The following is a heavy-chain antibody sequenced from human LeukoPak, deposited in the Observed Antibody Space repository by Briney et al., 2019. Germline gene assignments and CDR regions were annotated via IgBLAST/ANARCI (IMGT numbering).Heavy chain of an antibody. J-gene: IGHJ4*02. V-gene: IGHV3-11*01. D-gene: IGHD2-21*01. Sequence: GGSLRLSCAASGFTFSDYNMRWIRQAPGKGLEWLSYISSSGTTIYYADSVKGRFTISRDNAKNTLYLQMNSLRAEDAAVYFCAKAPVTSCRGAYCYPFDSWGQGTLVTVSS. CDR3: AKAPVTSCRGAYCYPFDS. CDR1: GFTFSDYN. CDR2: ISSSGTTI.